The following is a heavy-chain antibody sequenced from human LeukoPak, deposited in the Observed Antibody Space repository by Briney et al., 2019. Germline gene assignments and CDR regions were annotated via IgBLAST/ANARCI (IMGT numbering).Heavy chain of an antibody. CDR3: ARDSDSSSWYAGDY. J-gene: IGHJ4*02. CDR1: GFTFSSYA. CDR2: ISGSGGST. V-gene: IGHV3-23*01. D-gene: IGHD6-13*01. Sequence: GGSLRLSCAASGFTFSSYAMSWVRQAPGKGLEWVSAISGSGGSTYYADSVKGRFTISRDNVKNTLYLQMNSLRAEDTAVYYCARDSDSSSWYAGDYWGQGTLVTVSS.